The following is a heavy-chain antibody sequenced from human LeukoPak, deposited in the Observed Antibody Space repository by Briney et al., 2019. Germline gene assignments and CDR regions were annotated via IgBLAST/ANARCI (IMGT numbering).Heavy chain of an antibody. CDR2: IKIDVTNA. CDR3: GRGGDGIDV. Sequence: RRSLTPSCPVSGPTFSNDLIHWVRQAPGGGLGWVACIKIDVTNAYPDTVSGRFTIPGDNAKNTLYLQMHSLRAEDTAVYFCGRGGDGIDVWGQGTTVIVSP. V-gene: IGHV3-74*01. J-gene: IGHJ3*01. CDR1: GPTFSNDL.